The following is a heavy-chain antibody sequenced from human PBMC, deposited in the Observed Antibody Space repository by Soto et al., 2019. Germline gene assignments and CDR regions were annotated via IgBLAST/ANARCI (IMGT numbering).Heavy chain of an antibody. D-gene: IGHD3-3*01. CDR3: ARDPARNYDVWSGRNYYYGMDV. J-gene: IGHJ6*02. Sequence: QVPLQESGPGLVKPSQTLSLTCTVSGGSISSGDYYWSWIRQPPGKGLEWIGYIYSSGSTYYNPALKRRVTISVDTSKNQFSLKLSSVTAADTAVYYCARDPARNYDVWSGRNYYYGMDVWGQGTTVTVS. CDR1: GGSISSGDYY. CDR2: IYSSGST. V-gene: IGHV4-30-4*01.